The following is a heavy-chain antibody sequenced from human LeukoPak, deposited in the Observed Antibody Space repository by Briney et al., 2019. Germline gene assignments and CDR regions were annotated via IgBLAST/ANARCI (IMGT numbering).Heavy chain of an antibody. CDR3: ARQVAHKPMDV. Sequence: SETLSLTCIVSGVTVINYYLSWIRQPAGKGLEWIGRMYGGGDTIYNPSLMSRVTRSVDASKNHFSLKLSSVTAADTAVYYCARQVAHKPMDVWGQGTTVTVSS. CDR1: GVTVINYY. D-gene: IGHD5-12*01. V-gene: IGHV4-4*07. CDR2: MYGGGDT. J-gene: IGHJ6*02.